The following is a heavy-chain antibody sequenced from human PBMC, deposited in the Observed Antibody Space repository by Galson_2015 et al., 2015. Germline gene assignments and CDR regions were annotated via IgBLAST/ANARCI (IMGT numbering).Heavy chain of an antibody. CDR1: GHTFTSYG. CDR3: ARDRAYSSGQYDY. Sequence: SGAEVQKPGEALKISCKASGHTFTSYGVSCVRHPPRQRLEWMGWIIAYNGNTNKAQKLQGRVTMTTDASTSTAYMELRSLRSDDTAVYYCARDRAYSSGQYDYWGQGTLVTVSS. J-gene: IGHJ4*02. CDR2: IIAYNGNT. D-gene: IGHD6-19*01. V-gene: IGHV1-18*04.